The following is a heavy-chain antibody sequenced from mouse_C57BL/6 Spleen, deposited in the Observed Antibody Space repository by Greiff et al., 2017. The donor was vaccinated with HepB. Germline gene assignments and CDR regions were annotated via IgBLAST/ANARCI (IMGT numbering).Heavy chain of an antibody. CDR2: IDPEDGDT. J-gene: IGHJ4*01. CDR3: TNGSSSYAMDY. D-gene: IGHD1-1*01. Sequence: VQLQQSGAELVRPGASVKLSCTASGFNIKDYYMHWVKQRPEQGLEWIGRIDPEDGDTEYAPKFQGKATMTADTSSNTAYLQRSSLTSEDTAVYYCTNGSSSYAMDYWGQGTSVTVSS. V-gene: IGHV14-1*01. CDR1: GFNIKDYY.